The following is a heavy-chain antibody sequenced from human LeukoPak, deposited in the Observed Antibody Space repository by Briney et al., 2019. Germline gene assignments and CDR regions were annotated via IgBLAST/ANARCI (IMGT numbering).Heavy chain of an antibody. J-gene: IGHJ4*02. Sequence: GGSLRLSCAASGFTFSSDAMHWVRQAPGKGLEGVAFISYDGNIKRYADSVKGRFTISRDNSKNTLYQQMNSLRAEDAAVYHCAKDRSTTWACDYWGQGTLVTVSS. D-gene: IGHD1-14*01. CDR1: GFTFSSDA. CDR2: ISYDGNIK. CDR3: AKDRSTTWACDY. V-gene: IGHV3-30*18.